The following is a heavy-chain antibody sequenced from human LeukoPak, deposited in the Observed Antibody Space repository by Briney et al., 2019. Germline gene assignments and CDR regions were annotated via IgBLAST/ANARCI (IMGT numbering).Heavy chain of an antibody. CDR2: IYSGGST. J-gene: IGHJ4*02. CDR1: GFTVSSNY. V-gene: IGHV3-66*01. CDR3: ARERMNYYDSSGFLDY. Sequence: PGGSLRLSCAASGFTVSSNYMSWVRQAPGKGLEWVSVIYSGGSTYYADSVKGRFTISRDNSKNTLYLQMNSLRAEDTAVYYCARERMNYYDSSGFLDYWGQGTLVTVSS. D-gene: IGHD3-22*01.